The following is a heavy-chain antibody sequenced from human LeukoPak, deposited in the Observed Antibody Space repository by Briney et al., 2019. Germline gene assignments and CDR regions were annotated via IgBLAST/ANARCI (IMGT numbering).Heavy chain of an antibody. CDR1: GYSFTSYW. CDR3: ASGGDCSSTSCYAYMDAFDI. V-gene: IGHV5-51*01. D-gene: IGHD2-2*01. Sequence: GESLKISCKGSGYSFTSYWIGWVRQMPGKGLEWMGIIYPGDSDTRYSPSFQGQVTISADKSISTAYLQWSSLKASDTAMYYCASGGDCSSTSCYAYMDAFDIWGQGTMVTVSS. J-gene: IGHJ3*02. CDR2: IYPGDSDT.